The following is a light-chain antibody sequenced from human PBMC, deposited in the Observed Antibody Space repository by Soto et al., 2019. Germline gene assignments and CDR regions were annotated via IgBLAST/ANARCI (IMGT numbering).Light chain of an antibody. J-gene: IGKJ2*02. CDR3: QQNFSLPRT. CDR1: QNVRIY. CDR2: ETS. Sequence: DIQMTQSPSSLSASVGDRVTITCRASQNVRIYVNWYQQKPGKAPKVLIYETSTLQDGVPSRFSGDGYGTDFTLSISSLHPEDFATYYCQQNFSLPRTFGQGTKVDVK. V-gene: IGKV1-39*01.